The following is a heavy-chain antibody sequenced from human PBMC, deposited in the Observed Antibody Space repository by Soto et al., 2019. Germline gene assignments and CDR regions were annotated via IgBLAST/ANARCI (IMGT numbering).Heavy chain of an antibody. V-gene: IGHV4-39*01. CDR2: IYYSGSP. J-gene: IGHJ6*02. Sequence: QLQLQESGPGLVKPSETLSLTCTVSGGSISSSSYYWGWIRQPPGKGLEWIGSIYYSGSPYYNPSLKTRVTISVDTSKDQFSLKLSSVTAADTAVYYCARVNLSYGSGSYYIRYGMDVWGQGTTVTVSS. D-gene: IGHD3-10*01. CDR1: GGSISSSSYY. CDR3: ARVNLSYGSGSYYIRYGMDV.